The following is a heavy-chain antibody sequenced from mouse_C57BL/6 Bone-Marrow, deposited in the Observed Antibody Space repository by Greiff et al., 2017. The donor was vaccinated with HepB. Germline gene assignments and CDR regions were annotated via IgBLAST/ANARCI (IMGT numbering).Heavy chain of an antibody. D-gene: IGHD1-1*02. CDR1: GIDFSRYW. CDR3: ASLGYYVWFAY. CDR2: INPDSRTI. V-gene: IGHV4-1*01. J-gene: IGHJ3*01. Sequence: EVQLQQSGGGLVQPGGSLKLSCAASGIDFSRYWMSWVRRAPGKGLEWIGEINPDSRTINYAPSLKDKFIISRDNAKNTLYLQMSKVRAEDTALYYCASLGYYVWFAYWGQGTLVTVSA.